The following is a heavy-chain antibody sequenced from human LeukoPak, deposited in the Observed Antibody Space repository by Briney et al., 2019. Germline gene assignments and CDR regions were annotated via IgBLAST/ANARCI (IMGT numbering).Heavy chain of an antibody. V-gene: IGHV3-23*01. D-gene: IGHD3-22*01. Sequence: PGGSLRLSCVVSGFTLSSCAMSWVRQAPGKGLEWVSGISGSGDNTYYAGSAKGRFTISRDNSKNTLYVQVNSLGTEDTAAYYCAKGSYYDSSGSFYFDYWGQGTLVTVPS. CDR2: ISGSGDNT. J-gene: IGHJ4*02. CDR3: AKGSYYDSSGSFYFDY. CDR1: GFTLSSCA.